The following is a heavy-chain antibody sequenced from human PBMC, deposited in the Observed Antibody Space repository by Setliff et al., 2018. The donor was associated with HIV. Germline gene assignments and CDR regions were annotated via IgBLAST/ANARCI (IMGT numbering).Heavy chain of an antibody. CDR1: GYRFTNYW. CDR3: ARFPPMLSGSYVRGAFDI. J-gene: IGHJ3*02. D-gene: IGHD1-26*01. CDR2: IYPGDSDT. Sequence: ESLKISCKGSGYRFTNYWIGWVRQMPGKGLEWMGIIYPGDSDTRYSPSFQGQVTISADKSISTAYLQWSSLKASDTAMYYCARFPPMLSGSYVRGAFDIWGQGTMVTVSS. V-gene: IGHV5-51*01.